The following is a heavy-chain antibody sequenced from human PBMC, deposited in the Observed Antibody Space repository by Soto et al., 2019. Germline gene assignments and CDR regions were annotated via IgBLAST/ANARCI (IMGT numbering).Heavy chain of an antibody. D-gene: IGHD3-22*01. CDR1: GYTFTSYY. J-gene: IGHJ4*02. CDR2: INPSGGST. V-gene: IGHV1-46*01. CDR3: ARDREDYYDSSGYYYTPYY. Sequence: ASVKVSCKASGYTFTSYYMHWVRQAPGQGLEGRGIINPSGGSTSYAQKFQGRVTMTRDTSTSTVYMELSSLRSEDTAVYYCARDREDYYDSSGYYYTPYYWGQGTLVTVSS.